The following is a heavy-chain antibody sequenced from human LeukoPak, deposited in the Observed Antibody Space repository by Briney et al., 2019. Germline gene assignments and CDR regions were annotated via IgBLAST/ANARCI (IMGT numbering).Heavy chain of an antibody. CDR1: GFTFSSYA. CDR3: AKVGGRGSGSYWWSFDY. J-gene: IGHJ4*02. CDR2: ISGSGGST. V-gene: IGHV3-23*01. Sequence: GGSLRLSCAASGFTFSSYAVSWVRQAPEKGLEWVSTISGSGGSTYYADSVKGRFTISRDNSKNALYLQMNNLRAEDTAVYYCAKVGGRGSGSYWWSFDYWGQGTLVTVSS. D-gene: IGHD3-10*01.